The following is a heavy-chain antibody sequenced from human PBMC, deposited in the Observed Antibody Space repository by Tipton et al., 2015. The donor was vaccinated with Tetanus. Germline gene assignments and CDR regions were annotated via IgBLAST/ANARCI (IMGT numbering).Heavy chain of an antibody. V-gene: IGHV4-39*01. CDR2: IYYSGST. Sequence: TLSLTCSVSGGPISGSSYYWSWIRQPPGKALEWIGSIYYSGSTFYHPSLQSRVTISVDTSKNQLSLRLSSVTAADTAVYFCARHPPPYYYGSGSYLDYWGQGTPVTVSS. J-gene: IGHJ4*02. CDR3: ARHPPPYYYGSGSYLDY. D-gene: IGHD3-10*01. CDR1: GGPISGSSYY.